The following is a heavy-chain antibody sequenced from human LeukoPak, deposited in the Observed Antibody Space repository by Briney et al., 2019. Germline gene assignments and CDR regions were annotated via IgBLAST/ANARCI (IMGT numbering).Heavy chain of an antibody. D-gene: IGHD3-10*01. Sequence: SETLSLTCAVSGVSISSSNWWSWVRQPPGKGLGWIGEIYHSGSTNYNPSLKSRVTISVDKSKNQFSLKLSSVTAADTAVYYCAREQIGGSGSYWSPVVDYWGQGTLVTVSS. J-gene: IGHJ4*02. CDR2: IYHSGST. V-gene: IGHV4-4*02. CDR3: AREQIGGSGSYWSPVVDY. CDR1: GVSISSSNW.